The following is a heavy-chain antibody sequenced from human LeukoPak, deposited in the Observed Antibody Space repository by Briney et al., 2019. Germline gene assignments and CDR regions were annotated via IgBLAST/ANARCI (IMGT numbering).Heavy chain of an antibody. V-gene: IGHV1-18*01. CDR2: ISAYNGDT. J-gene: IGHJ3*02. CDR3: AYSSGSTAFEI. CDR1: GYTFGTYG. D-gene: IGHD6-19*01. Sequence: ASVKVSCKASGYTFGTYGVSWVRQAPGQGLEWMGWISAYNGDTYYAPKFQGRVTLTTDTPTSTAYMEMRSLRSDDTAVYYCAYSSGSTAFEIWGQGTMVTVSS.